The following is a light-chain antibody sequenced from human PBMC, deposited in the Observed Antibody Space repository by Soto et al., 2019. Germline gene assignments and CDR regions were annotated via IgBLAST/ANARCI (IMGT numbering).Light chain of an antibody. V-gene: IGLV1-44*01. CDR2: NNN. CDR3: AAWDDSLNVVV. Sequence: QSVLTQPPSASGTPGQRVTISCSGSSSNIGSHAVSWYQQLPGTAPKLLIYNNNQRPSGVPDRFSGSKSGTSASLAVSGLQSEDEADYYCAAWDDSLNVVVFGGGTKVTVL. J-gene: IGLJ2*01. CDR1: SSNIGSHA.